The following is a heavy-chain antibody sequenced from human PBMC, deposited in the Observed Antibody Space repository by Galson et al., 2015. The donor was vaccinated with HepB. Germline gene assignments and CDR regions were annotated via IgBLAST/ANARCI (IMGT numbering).Heavy chain of an antibody. CDR3: AYTWLSGGNGYYFLY. Sequence: SLRLSCAASGFTFSSYAMHWVRQAPGKGLEWVAVISYDGSNKYYADSVKGRFTISRDNSKNTLYLQMNSLRAEDTAVYYCAYTWLSGGNGYYFLYWGQGTLVTVSS. J-gene: IGHJ4*02. CDR1: GFTFSSYA. D-gene: IGHD3-22*01. CDR2: ISYDGSNK. V-gene: IGHV3-30*04.